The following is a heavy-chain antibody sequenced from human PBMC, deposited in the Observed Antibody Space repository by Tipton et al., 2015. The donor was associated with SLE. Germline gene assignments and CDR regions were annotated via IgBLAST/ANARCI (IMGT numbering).Heavy chain of an antibody. Sequence: LRLSCTVSGGSISSNYWTWIRQSPGKGLKWIGDIDYSGSTNYNPSLKSRVTVSVDKSKNQFSLKLSSVTAADTAVYYCARGPGLLWFGERKGAFDIWGQGTMVTVSS. CDR3: ARGPGLLWFGERKGAFDI. D-gene: IGHD3-10*01. J-gene: IGHJ3*02. V-gene: IGHV4-59*12. CDR2: IDYSGST. CDR1: GGSISSNY.